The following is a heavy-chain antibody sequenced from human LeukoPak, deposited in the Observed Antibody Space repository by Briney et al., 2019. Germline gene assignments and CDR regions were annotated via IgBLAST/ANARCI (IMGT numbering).Heavy chain of an antibody. J-gene: IGHJ6*02. V-gene: IGHV1-69*04. CDR2: IIPILGIA. Sequence: ASVKVSCKASGGTFSSYAISWVRQAPGQGLEWMGRIIPILGIANYAQKFQGRVTITADKSTSTAYMELSSLRSEDTAVYYCARDTGPRRGEYYYGMDVWGQGTTVTVSS. CDR1: GGTFSSYA. D-gene: IGHD3-10*01. CDR3: ARDTGPRRGEYYYGMDV.